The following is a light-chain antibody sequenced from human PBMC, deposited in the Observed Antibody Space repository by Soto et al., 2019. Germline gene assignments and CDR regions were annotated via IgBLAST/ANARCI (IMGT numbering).Light chain of an antibody. CDR3: QQYDNLPLT. Sequence: DIQMTQSPSSLSASVGDRVTITCQASQDITTYLNWYQQKPGKAPKLLISDASNLEIGVPSRFSGSGSGTDFTFTINSLQPEDIATYYCQQYDNLPLTFGGGTKVEI. J-gene: IGKJ4*01. CDR1: QDITTY. CDR2: DAS. V-gene: IGKV1-33*01.